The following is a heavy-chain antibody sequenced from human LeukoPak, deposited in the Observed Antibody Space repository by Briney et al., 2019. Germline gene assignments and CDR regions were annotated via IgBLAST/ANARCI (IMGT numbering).Heavy chain of an antibody. J-gene: IGHJ4*02. CDR2: IYTSGST. Sequence: PSETLSLTCTVSGGSISSGSYYRSWIRQPAGKGLEWLGRIYTSGSTNYNPSLKSRVTISVDTSKNQFSLKLSSVTAADTAVYYCARELISRYSSSWYYFDYWGQGTLVTVSS. V-gene: IGHV4-61*02. D-gene: IGHD6-13*01. CDR3: ARELISRYSSSWYYFDY. CDR1: GGSISSGSYY.